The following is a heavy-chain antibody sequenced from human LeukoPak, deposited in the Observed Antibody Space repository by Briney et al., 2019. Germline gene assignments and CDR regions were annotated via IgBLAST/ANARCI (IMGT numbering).Heavy chain of an antibody. J-gene: IGHJ4*02. V-gene: IGHV3-13*01. CDR3: AALGGSIY. CDR2: MGTAGDT. CDR1: GFTFSSYD. D-gene: IGHD1-26*01. Sequence: PGGSLRLSCAASGFTFSSYDVLWVRQATGRGLEWVSAMGTAGDTYYAGSVKGRFTISREDAKNSFYLQMNSLRAGDTAVYYCAALGGSIYWGQGTVVTVSS.